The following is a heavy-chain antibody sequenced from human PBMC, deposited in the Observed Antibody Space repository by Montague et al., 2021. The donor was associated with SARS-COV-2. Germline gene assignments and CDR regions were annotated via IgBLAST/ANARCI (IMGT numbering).Heavy chain of an antibody. V-gene: IGHV4-38-2*02. J-gene: IGHJ4*02. D-gene: IGHD4/OR15-4a*01. CDR2: SDHSGIT. CDR1: GGSISSGSY. CDR3: ARVTSAVAGANFCFDY. Sequence: SETLSLTCTVSGGSISSGSYWGWIRQPPGKGLEWIGTSDHSGITYYSPXXKSRVTISLDTSKNQFSLNLDSVTASDTAEYYCARVTSAVAGANFCFDYWGQGTLVTVSS.